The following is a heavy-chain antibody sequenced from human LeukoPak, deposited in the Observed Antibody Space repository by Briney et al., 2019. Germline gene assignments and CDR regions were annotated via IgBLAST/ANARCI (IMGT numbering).Heavy chain of an antibody. Sequence: SETLSLTCAVSGGSISSGGYSWSWIRQPPGKGLEWIGYIYHSGSTYYNPSLKSRVTISVDRSKNQFSLKLSSVTAADTAVYYCAIGKCQLLCRGCGWFDPWGQGTLVTVSS. D-gene: IGHD2-2*01. CDR2: IYHSGST. V-gene: IGHV4-30-2*01. CDR3: AIGKCQLLCRGCGWFDP. J-gene: IGHJ5*02. CDR1: GGSISSGGYS.